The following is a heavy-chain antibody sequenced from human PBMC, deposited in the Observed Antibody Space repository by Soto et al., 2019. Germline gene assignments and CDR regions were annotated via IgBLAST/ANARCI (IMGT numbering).Heavy chain of an antibody. CDR3: ARARTYGSGSHDAFDI. V-gene: IGHV4-34*01. J-gene: IGHJ3*02. CDR2: INHSGST. D-gene: IGHD3-10*01. CDR1: GGSFSGYY. Sequence: SETLSLTCAVYGGSFSGYYWSWIRQPPGKGLEWIGEINHSGSTNYNPSLKSRVTISVDTSKNQFSLKLSSVTAADTAVYYCARARTYGSGSHDAFDIWGQGTMVTVSS.